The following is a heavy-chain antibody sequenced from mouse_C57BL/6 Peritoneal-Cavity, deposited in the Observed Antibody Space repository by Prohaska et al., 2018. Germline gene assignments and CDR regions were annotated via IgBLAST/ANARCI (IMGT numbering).Heavy chain of an antibody. J-gene: IGHJ4*01. CDR3: ARGLLKAMEY. CDR1: GFSLTSYG. Sequence: LSITCTVSGFSLTSYGVHWVRQPPGKGLEWLVVIWSDGSTTYNSALKSRLSISKDNSKSQVFLKMNSLQTDDTAMYYCARGLLKAMEYWGQGTSVTVSS. D-gene: IGHD1-3*01. CDR2: IWSDGST. V-gene: IGHV2-6*03.